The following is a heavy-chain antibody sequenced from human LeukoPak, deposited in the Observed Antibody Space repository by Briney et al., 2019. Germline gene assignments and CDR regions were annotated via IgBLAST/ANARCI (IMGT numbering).Heavy chain of an antibody. J-gene: IGHJ5*02. D-gene: IGHD3-10*01. Sequence: ASVKVSCKASGYTFTSYDINWVRQATGQGLEWMGWMNPNSGNTGYAQKFQGRVTITADESTSAAYMGLSSLRSEDTAVYYCASTLWFGEFLNWFDPWGQGTLVTVSS. CDR1: GYTFTSYD. CDR2: MNPNSGNT. CDR3: ASTLWFGEFLNWFDP. V-gene: IGHV1-8*03.